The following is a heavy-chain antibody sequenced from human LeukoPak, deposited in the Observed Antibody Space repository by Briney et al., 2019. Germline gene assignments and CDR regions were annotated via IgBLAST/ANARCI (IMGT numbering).Heavy chain of an antibody. J-gene: IGHJ6*04. V-gene: IGHV4-59*01. CDR1: GGSISSYY. Sequence: SETLSLTCTVSGGSISSYYWSWIRQPPGKGLEWIGYIYYSGSTNYNPSLKSRVTISVDTSKDQFSLKLSSVTAADTAVYYCARGFMEWQPHGDVWGKGTTVTVSS. CDR3: ARGFMEWQPHGDV. CDR2: IYYSGST. D-gene: IGHD3-3*01.